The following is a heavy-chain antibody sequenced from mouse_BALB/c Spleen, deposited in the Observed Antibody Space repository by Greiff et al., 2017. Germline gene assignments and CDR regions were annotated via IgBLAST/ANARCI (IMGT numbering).Heavy chain of an antibody. D-gene: IGHD3-3*01. CDR2: IWAGGST. J-gene: IGHJ1*01. V-gene: IGHV2-9*02. CDR1: GFSLTSYG. CDR3: ARGGDRYWYFDV. Sequence: VQRVESGPGLVAPSQSLSITCTVSGFSLTSYGVHWVRQPPGKGLEWPGVIWAGGSTNYNSALMSRLSISKDNSKSQVFLKMNSLQTDDTAMYYCARGGDRYWYFDVWGAGTTVTVSS.